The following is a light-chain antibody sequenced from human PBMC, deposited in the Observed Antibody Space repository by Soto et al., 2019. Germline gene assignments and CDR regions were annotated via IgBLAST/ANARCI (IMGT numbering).Light chain of an antibody. CDR2: GAS. V-gene: IGKV3-20*01. Sequence: IVLTQSPGTLSLSPGEGATLSCRASQSVNSLYFAWYQQKPGQAPRLLIYGASSRATGIPDRFSGSGSGTDFALTISRLEHEDFAVYYCQYYSGSQTFGGGTKVEIK. CDR3: QYYSGSQT. J-gene: IGKJ4*01. CDR1: QSVNSLY.